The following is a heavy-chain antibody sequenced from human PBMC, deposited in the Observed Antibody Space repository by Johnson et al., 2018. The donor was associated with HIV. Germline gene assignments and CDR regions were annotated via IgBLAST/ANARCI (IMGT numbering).Heavy chain of an antibody. D-gene: IGHD4-23*01. CDR1: GFTFSSYD. J-gene: IGHJ3*02. CDR2: IDRAGKT. CDR3: ANLGDYGGNNGFDI. Sequence: VQVVESGGGLVQPGGSLRLSCAASGFTFSSYDMHWVRQTTGKGLEWVSAIDRAGKTYYPDSMKGRFTISRENVKNSLYLQMNSLTTEDTAVYYCANLGDYGGNNGFDIWGQGTMVTVSS. V-gene: IGHV3-13*01.